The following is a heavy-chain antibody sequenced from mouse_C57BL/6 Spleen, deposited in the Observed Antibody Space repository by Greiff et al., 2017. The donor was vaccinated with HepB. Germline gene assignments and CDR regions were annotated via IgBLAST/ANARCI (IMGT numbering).Heavy chain of an antibody. Sequence: EVQLQQSGPGLVKPSQSLSLTCSVTGYSITSGYYWNWIRQFPGNKLEWMGYISYDGSNNYNPSLKNRISITRDTSKNQFFLKLNSVTTEDTATYYCAREGDYDEDYFDYWGQGTTLTVSS. D-gene: IGHD2-4*01. CDR2: ISYDGSN. CDR1: GYSITSGYY. CDR3: AREGDYDEDYFDY. V-gene: IGHV3-6*01. J-gene: IGHJ2*01.